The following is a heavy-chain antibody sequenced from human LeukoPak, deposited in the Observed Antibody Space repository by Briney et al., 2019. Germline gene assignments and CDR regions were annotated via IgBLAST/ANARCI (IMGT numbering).Heavy chain of an antibody. CDR3: ARDVAAAQFDP. Sequence: SETLSLTCTVSGGSISSGSYYWSWIRQPAGKGLEWIGRIYTSGSTNYNPSLKSRVTTSVDTSKNQFSLKLSSVTAADTAVYYCARDVAAAQFDPWGQGTLVTVSS. D-gene: IGHD6-6*01. V-gene: IGHV4-61*02. J-gene: IGHJ5*02. CDR2: IYTSGST. CDR1: GGSISSGSYY.